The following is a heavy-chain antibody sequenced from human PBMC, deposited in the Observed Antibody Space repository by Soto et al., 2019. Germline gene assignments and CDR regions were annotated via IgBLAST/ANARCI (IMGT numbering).Heavy chain of an antibody. CDR2: IYYSGST. D-gene: IGHD6-19*01. CDR1: GGSISGSSYY. V-gene: IGHV4-39*01. CDR3: ARLLSMSWLGQYYFDY. J-gene: IGHJ4*02. Sequence: SETLSLTCTVCGGSISGSSYYWGWIRQPPGKGLEWIGSIYYSGSTYYNPSLKSRATISVDTSKNQFSLKLSSVTAADTAVYYCARLLSMSWLGQYYFDYWGQGTLVTVSS.